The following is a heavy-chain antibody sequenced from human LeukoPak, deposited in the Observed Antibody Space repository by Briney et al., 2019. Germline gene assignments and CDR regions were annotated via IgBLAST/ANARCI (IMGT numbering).Heavy chain of an antibody. CDR2: IKSKTDGGTT. Sequence: GGSLRLSRAASGFTFSNAWMSWVRQAPGKGLEWVGRIKSKTDGGTTDYAAPVKGRFTISRDDTKNTLYLQMNSLKTEDTAVYYCTTALSGWNDADYWGQGTLVTVSS. CDR3: TTALSGWNDADY. CDR1: GFTFSNAW. V-gene: IGHV3-15*01. D-gene: IGHD1-1*01. J-gene: IGHJ4*02.